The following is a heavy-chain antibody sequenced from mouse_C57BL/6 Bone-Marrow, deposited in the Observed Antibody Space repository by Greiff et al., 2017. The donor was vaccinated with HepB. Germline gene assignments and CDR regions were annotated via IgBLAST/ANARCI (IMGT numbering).Heavy chain of an antibody. Sequence: QVQLQQPGAELVKPGASVKLSCKASGYTFTSYWMQWVKQRPGQGLEWIGEIDPSDSYTNYNQKFKGKATLTVDTSSSTAYMQLRSLTSEDAAVYYCASERDYAMDYWGQGTSVTVSS. V-gene: IGHV1-50*01. CDR2: IDPSDSYT. CDR3: ASERDYAMDY. CDR1: GYTFTSYW. J-gene: IGHJ4*01.